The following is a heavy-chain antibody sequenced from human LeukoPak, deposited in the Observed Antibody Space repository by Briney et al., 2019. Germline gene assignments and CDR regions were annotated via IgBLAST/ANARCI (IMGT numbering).Heavy chain of an antibody. CDR3: ARLWTVATWFDA. D-gene: IGHD3/OR15-3a*01. Sequence: SETLSLTCTVSNGSITSDSYYWAWVRQPPGKGLEWIGTIFYSGKTYYSASLKSRVTVSLDTSKKNFSLRLSSVTAADTAVYYCARLWTVATWFDAWGQGALVTVSS. J-gene: IGHJ5*02. V-gene: IGHV4-39*02. CDR1: NGSITSDSYY. CDR2: IFYSGKT.